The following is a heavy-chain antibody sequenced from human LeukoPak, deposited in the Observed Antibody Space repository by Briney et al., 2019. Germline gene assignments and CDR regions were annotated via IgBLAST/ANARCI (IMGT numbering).Heavy chain of an antibody. CDR1: GGTFSSYA. V-gene: IGHV1-69*04. D-gene: IGHD3-22*01. J-gene: IGHJ4*02. CDR2: ITPIFGIA. CDR3: AKGDSSGYYTIDY. Sequence: SVKVSCKASGGTFSSYAISWVRQAPGQGLEWMGRITPIFGIANYAQKFQGRVTITADKSTSTAYMELSSLRSEDTAVYYCAKGDSSGYYTIDYWGQGTLSPSPQ.